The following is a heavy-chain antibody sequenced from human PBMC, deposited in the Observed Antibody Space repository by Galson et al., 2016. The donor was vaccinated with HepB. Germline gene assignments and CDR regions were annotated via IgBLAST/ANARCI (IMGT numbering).Heavy chain of an antibody. CDR2: ISGSGVIT. Sequence: SLRLSCAASGFGFINYAMSWVRQAPGKGLEWVSTISGSGVITYYADSVKGRFTISRDDSKNTLYLQMNGLRAEDTAIYYCAKGGIAVAAPPGYWGQGTLVAVSS. D-gene: IGHD6-19*01. V-gene: IGHV3-23*01. CDR1: GFGFINYA. CDR3: AKGGIAVAAPPGY. J-gene: IGHJ4*02.